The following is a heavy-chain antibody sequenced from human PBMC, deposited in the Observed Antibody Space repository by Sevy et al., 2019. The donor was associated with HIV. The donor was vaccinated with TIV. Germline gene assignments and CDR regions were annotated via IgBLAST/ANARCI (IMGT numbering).Heavy chain of an antibody. V-gene: IGHV3-33*01. Sequence: GGSLRLSCAASGFTFSSYGMHWVRQAPGKGLEWVAVIWYDGSNKYYADSEKGRFTNTRDNSKNTLYLQMNSLRAEDTAVYYWAMNYYASSGSSFFFDYWGQGTLVTVSS. D-gene: IGHD3-22*01. CDR1: GFTFSSYG. CDR2: IWYDGSNK. J-gene: IGHJ4*02. CDR3: AMNYYASSGSSFFFDY.